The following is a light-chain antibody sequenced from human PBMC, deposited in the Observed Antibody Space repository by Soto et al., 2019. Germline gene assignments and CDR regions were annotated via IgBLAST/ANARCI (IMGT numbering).Light chain of an antibody. CDR1: QGIKNY. CDR2: AAS. J-gene: IGKJ4*01. V-gene: IGKV1-27*01. Sequence: DIQVTQHPSSLSASVGDRVTITCRASQGIKNYLAWYQQKPGETPKLLIYAASTLESGIPPRFSGSGSGTDFTLTINNLQPEDVATYYCQRYYNAPFTFGAGTQVEIK. CDR3: QRYYNAPFT.